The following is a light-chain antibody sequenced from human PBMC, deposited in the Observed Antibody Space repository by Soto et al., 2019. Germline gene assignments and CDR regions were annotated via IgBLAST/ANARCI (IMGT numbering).Light chain of an antibody. J-gene: IGKJ2*01. CDR3: QQRERNSWMNT. CDR1: QGISNY. CDR2: AAS. Sequence: DIQMTQSPSSLSASVGDRVTITCRASQGISNYLAWYQQKPGKVPKLLIYAASTLQSGVPSRFSGSGSGTDFTLTISSLQPEDVATYYCQQRERNSWMNTFGQGTRLEIK. V-gene: IGKV1-27*01.